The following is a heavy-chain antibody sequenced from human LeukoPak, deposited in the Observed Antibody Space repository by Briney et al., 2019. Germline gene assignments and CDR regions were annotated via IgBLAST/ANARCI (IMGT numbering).Heavy chain of an antibody. CDR3: AAGGVTTPYGMDV. Sequence: PSGTLSLTCAVSGGSISSNNWWSWVRQPPGKGLEWIGEIYYSGNTNYNPSLKSRVTISVDKSKNQFSLKLSSVTAADTAVYYCAAGGVTTPYGMDVWGQGTTVTVSS. V-gene: IGHV4-4*02. J-gene: IGHJ6*02. CDR1: GGSISSNNW. D-gene: IGHD4-17*01. CDR2: IYYSGNT.